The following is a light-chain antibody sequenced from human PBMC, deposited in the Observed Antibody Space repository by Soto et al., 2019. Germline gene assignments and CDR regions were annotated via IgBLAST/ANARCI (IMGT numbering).Light chain of an antibody. CDR3: CSYAGSPSYV. J-gene: IGLJ1*01. V-gene: IGLV2-11*01. CDR2: DVS. CDR1: SSDVGGYNY. Sequence: QSALTQPRSVSGSPGQSVTISCTGTSSDVGGYNYVSWYQQHPGKAPNVLIYDVSERPSGVPDRFSGSKSGNTASLTISGLQAEDEADYYCCSYAGSPSYVFGTGTKLTVL.